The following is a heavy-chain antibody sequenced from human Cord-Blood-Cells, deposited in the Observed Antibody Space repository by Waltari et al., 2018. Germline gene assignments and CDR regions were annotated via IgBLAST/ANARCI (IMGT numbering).Heavy chain of an antibody. J-gene: IGHJ4*02. V-gene: IGHV1-69*01. CDR3: ASEVGGYYYDSSGYFDY. CDR1: GGTFSSYA. D-gene: IGHD3-22*01. Sequence: QVQLVQSGAEVKKPGSSVKVSCKASGGTFSSYAIRWVRPAPGQGLEWMGGIIPIFGTANYAQKFQGRVTITADESTSTAYMELSSLRSEDTAVYYCASEVGGYYYDSSGYFDYWGQGTLVTVSS. CDR2: IIPIFGTA.